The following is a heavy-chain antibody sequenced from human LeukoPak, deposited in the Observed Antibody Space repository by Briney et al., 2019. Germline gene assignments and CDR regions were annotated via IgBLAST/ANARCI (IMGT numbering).Heavy chain of an antibody. CDR3: ARDLRGFDF. Sequence: SETLSLTCTVSGSAIRSVYYWGWIRQPPGKGLEWIGSVSHSGTAYYNPSLKSRVTISVDRSKNHFSLNLSSVTAADTAVYYCARDLRGFDFWGQGTLVTVSS. CDR1: GSAIRSVYY. D-gene: IGHD3-16*01. CDR2: VSHSGTA. J-gene: IGHJ4*02. V-gene: IGHV4-38-2*02.